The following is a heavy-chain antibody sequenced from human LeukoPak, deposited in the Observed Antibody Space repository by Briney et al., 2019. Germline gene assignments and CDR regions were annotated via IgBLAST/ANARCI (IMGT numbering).Heavy chain of an antibody. CDR3: ATTPYSSAWYAVDY. CDR2: IYYSGST. CDR1: GGSISSSNYY. Sequence: SETLSLTCTVSGGSISSSNYYWGWIRHPPGKGLEWSGSIYYSGSTHYNPSLQSRVTISVDTSKNQFSLKLSSVTAADTAVYYCATTPYSSAWYAVDYWGQGTLVTVSS. J-gene: IGHJ4*02. D-gene: IGHD6-19*01. V-gene: IGHV4-39*01.